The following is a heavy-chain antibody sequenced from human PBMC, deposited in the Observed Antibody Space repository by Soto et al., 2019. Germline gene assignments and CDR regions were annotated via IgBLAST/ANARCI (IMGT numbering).Heavy chain of an antibody. D-gene: IGHD3-9*01. Sequence: GGSLRLSCAASGFTFSSYAMSWVRQAPGKGLERVAAISGSGGSTYYADSVKGRFTISSNNSKNTLYLPINTLRAEDTAVYYCPNAAAHTRDDSEYYDILTDSKEYYYYMDVWGKGTPVTVSS. CDR2: ISGSGGST. V-gene: IGHV3-23*01. CDR1: GFTFSSYA. J-gene: IGHJ6*03. CDR3: PNAAAHTRDDSEYYDILTDSKEYYYYMDV.